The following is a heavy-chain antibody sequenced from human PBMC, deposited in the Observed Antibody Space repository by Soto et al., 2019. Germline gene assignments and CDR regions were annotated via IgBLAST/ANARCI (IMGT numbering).Heavy chain of an antibody. V-gene: IGHV1-69*01. J-gene: IGHJ4*02. CDR2: IIPMFAAT. D-gene: IGHD4-4*01. CDR3: ARGGIVALPAALSSYDDYTNYRFDS. CDR1: GGSFSDFA. Sequence: QVQLAQSGAEVRKPGSSVKVSCRASGGSFSDFAFSWVRQAPGQGLEWMGGIIPMFAATKYAQRFQDRVTITADASTKTVYWALSSPTSDHSAVYYSARGGIVALPAALSSYDDYTNYRFDSWGQGTLVSVSS.